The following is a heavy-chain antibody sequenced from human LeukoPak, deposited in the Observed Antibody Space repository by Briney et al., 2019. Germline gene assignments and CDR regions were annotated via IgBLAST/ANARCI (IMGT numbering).Heavy chain of an antibody. V-gene: IGHV3-30*02. Sequence: GGSLRLSCAASGFTFNNYGLHWVRQAPGKGLEWVAFIRHDGNHKYYADSVKGRFTISRDNSKNTFYLQMNSLRAEDTALYFCAKDVLKWRSGNDAPDSWGQGTLVTVSS. D-gene: IGHD5-12*01. CDR1: GFTFNNYG. CDR3: AKDVLKWRSGNDAPDS. J-gene: IGHJ5*01. CDR2: IRHDGNHK.